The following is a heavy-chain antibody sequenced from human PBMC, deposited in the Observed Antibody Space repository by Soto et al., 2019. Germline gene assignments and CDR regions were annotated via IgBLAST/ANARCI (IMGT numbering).Heavy chain of an antibody. D-gene: IGHD3-22*01. V-gene: IGHV1-18*04. CDR3: ARDGDYDSSGSKVGEDFDY. J-gene: IGHJ4*02. CDR2: ISAYNGNT. CDR1: GYTFTSYG. Sequence: ASVKVSCKASGYTFTSYGISWVRQAPGQGLEWMGWISAYNGNTNYAQKLQGRVTMTTDTSTSTAYMELRSLRSDDTAVHYCARDGDYDSSGSKVGEDFDYWGQGTLVTVSS.